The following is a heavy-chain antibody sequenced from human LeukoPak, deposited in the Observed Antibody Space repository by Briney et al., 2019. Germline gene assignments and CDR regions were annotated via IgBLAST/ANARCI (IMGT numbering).Heavy chain of an antibody. V-gene: IGHV1-2*02. J-gene: IGHJ4*02. Sequence: GASVKVSCKASGYTFTGYYMHWVRQAPGQGLEWMGWINPNSGGTNYAQKFQGRVTMTRDTSISTAYMELSRLRSDDTAVYYCARVEYSSSNPGVYWGQGTLVTVSS. CDR2: INPNSGGT. CDR1: GYTFTGYY. CDR3: ARVEYSSSNPGVY. D-gene: IGHD6-6*01.